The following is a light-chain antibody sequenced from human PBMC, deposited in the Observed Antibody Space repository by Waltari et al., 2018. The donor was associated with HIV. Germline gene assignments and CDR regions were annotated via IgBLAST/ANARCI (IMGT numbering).Light chain of an antibody. J-gene: IGKJ1*01. CDR2: DSS. CDR3: QKSDTPPWT. Sequence: DIQMTQSPSSLSASLGDRVTIPCRASRSINTYLNWYQHKLGESPKILLSDSSTLQSGAQPRFSGSGSGTDFTLTIASLQPEDRATYYCQKSDTPPWTFGQGTKVEI. V-gene: IGKV1-39*01. CDR1: RSINTY.